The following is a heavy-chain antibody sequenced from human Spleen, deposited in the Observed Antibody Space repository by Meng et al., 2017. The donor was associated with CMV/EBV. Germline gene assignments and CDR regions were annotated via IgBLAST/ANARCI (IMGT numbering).Heavy chain of an antibody. D-gene: IGHD1-26*01. CDR1: GFSLSSYE. CDR2: ISGSGASI. V-gene: IGHV3-48*03. CDR3: ARDGGSYQFDY. J-gene: IGHJ4*02. Sequence: GESLKISCVASGFSLSSYEMNWVRQAPGKGLEWVSHISGSGASIYYPDSVRGRFTISRDNAKNSLYLQMNSLRAEDTAVYYCARDGGSYQFDYWGQGTLVTVSS.